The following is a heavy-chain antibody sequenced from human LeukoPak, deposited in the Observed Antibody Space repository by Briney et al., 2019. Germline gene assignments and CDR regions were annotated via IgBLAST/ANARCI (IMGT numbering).Heavy chain of an antibody. V-gene: IGHV3-53*01. CDR3: ARDRGSGSGYYELEWGFDP. J-gene: IGHJ5*02. CDR1: GFTFSSYA. D-gene: IGHD3-22*01. CDR2: IYSGGST. Sequence: GGSLRLSCAASGFTFSSYAMSWVRQAPGKGLEWVSVIYSGGSTYYADSVKGRFTISRDNSKNTLYLQMNSLRAEDTAVYYCARDRGSGSGYYELEWGFDPWGQGTLVTVSS.